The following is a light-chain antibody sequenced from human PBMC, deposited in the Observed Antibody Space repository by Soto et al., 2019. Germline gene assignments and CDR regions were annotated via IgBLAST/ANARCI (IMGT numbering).Light chain of an antibody. V-gene: IGKV3-11*01. CDR1: QSVSSTY. CDR3: QQRSNWPPWT. CDR2: DAS. Sequence: EIVLTQSPGTLSLSPGERATLSCSASQSVSSTYLAWYQQKPGQAPRLLIYDASNRATGIPARFSGSGSGTDFTLTISSLEPEDFAVYYCQQRSNWPPWTFGQGTKVDI. J-gene: IGKJ1*01.